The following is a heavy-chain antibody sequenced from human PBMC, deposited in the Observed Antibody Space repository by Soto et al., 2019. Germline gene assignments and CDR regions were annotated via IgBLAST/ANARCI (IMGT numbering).Heavy chain of an antibody. V-gene: IGHV3-13*01. CDR1: GFMFSSYD. J-gene: IGHJ3*02. D-gene: IGHD6-19*01. CDR2: IGTAGDT. CDR3: VRGGNESSGISADDALDI. Sequence: GGSLRLSCAASGFMFSSYDMHWVRQGTGKGLEWVAAIGTAGDTYYLGSVKGRFTISRENDKKSLNLQINDLRAKDTAVYFCVRGGNESSGISADDALDIWGQGTVVTVSS.